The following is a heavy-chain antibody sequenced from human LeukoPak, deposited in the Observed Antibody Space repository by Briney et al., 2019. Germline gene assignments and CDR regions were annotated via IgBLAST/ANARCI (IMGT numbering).Heavy chain of an antibody. CDR3: ARGGYGANDDAFDI. Sequence: GGSLRLSCAASGFTFSSYSMNWVRQAPGKGLEWVSFISSSSGAIYYADSVKGRFTISRDNAKNSLFLQMNSLRDEDTAVYYCARGGYGANDDAFDIWGQGTMVTVSS. V-gene: IGHV3-48*02. D-gene: IGHD4-23*01. CDR2: ISSSSGAI. J-gene: IGHJ3*02. CDR1: GFTFSSYS.